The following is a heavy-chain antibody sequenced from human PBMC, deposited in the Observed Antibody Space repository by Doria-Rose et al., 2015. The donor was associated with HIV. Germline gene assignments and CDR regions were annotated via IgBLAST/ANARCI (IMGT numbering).Heavy chain of an antibody. CDR1: GVSLSSPGMG. CDR3: ARIKSSRWYHKYYFDF. Sequence: PVLVKPTETLALTCTVSGVSLSSPGMGVSWIRQPPGKALEWLANTFSDDERSYKTSLKSRLTISRGTSKSQVVLTMTDMDPVDTATYYCARIKSSRWYHKYYFDFWGQGTLVIVSA. V-gene: IGHV2-26*01. CDR2: TFSDDER. J-gene: IGHJ4*02. D-gene: IGHD6-13*01.